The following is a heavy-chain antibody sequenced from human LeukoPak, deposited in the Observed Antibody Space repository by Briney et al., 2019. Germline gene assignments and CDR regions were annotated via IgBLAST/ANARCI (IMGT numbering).Heavy chain of an antibody. V-gene: IGHV4-4*07. D-gene: IGHD2-21*02. CDR3: VRIRSLVTTH. J-gene: IGHJ4*02. CDR1: GGSISSYY. CDR2: IYTSGST. Sequence: SETLSLTCTVSGGSISSYYWSWIRQPAGRGLEWIGRIYTSGSTNYNPSLKSRVTMSADTSKNQFSLTLSSATAADTARYFCVRIRSLVTTHWGPGTLVTVSS.